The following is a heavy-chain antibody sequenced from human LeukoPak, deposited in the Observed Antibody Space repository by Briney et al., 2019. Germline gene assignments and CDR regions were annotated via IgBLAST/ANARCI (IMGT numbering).Heavy chain of an antibody. Sequence: SVKVSCKASGFTFTSSAMQWVRQARGQRLEWIGWIVVGSGNTNYAQKFQGRVTITADKSTSTAYMELSSLRSEDTAVYYCARGSGTAMVLIGFDYWGQGTLVTVSS. J-gene: IGHJ4*02. CDR3: ARGSGTAMVLIGFDY. D-gene: IGHD5-18*01. CDR2: IVVGSGNT. CDR1: GFTFTSSA. V-gene: IGHV1-58*02.